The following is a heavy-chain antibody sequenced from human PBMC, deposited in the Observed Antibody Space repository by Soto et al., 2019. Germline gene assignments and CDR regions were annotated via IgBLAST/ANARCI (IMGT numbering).Heavy chain of an antibody. V-gene: IGHV1-18*01. CDR2: ISAYNGNT. CDR1: GYTFTSYG. Sequence: VKVSCKASGYTFTSYGISWVRQAPGQGLEWMGWISAYNGNTNYAQKFQGRVTMTEDSSTDTAYMELSSLRSDDTAVYYCATRHLADYFYYGMDVWGQGTTVTVSS. CDR3: ATRHLADYFYYGMDV. J-gene: IGHJ6*02.